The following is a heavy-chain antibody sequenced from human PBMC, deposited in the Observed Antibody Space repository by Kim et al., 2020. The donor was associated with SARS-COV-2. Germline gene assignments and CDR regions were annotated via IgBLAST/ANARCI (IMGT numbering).Heavy chain of an antibody. CDR3: ARELPIAAAGTCFDY. J-gene: IGHJ4*02. CDR2: IWYDGSNK. Sequence: GGSLRLSCAASGFTFSSYGMHWVRQAPGKGLEWVAVIWYDGSNKYYADSVKGRFTISRDNSKNTLYLQMNSLRAEDTAVYYCARELPIAAAGTCFDYWGQGTLVTVSS. V-gene: IGHV3-33*01. D-gene: IGHD6-13*01. CDR1: GFTFSSYG.